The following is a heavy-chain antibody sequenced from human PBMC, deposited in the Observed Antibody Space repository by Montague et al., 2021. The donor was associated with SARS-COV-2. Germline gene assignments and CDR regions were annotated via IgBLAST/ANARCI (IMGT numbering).Heavy chain of an antibody. CDR2: INHSGST. D-gene: IGHD6-19*01. CDR1: GGSFSDYH. V-gene: IGHV4-34*01. Sequence: SETLSLTCAMYGGSFSDYHWSWIRQPPGKGLEWIGEINHSGSTNYNPSLKSRVTISIDTSKRQFSLKLSSVTAADTAVYYCARGSRQWLVRPPHYYYFDYWGQGTLVTVSS. CDR3: ARGSRQWLVRPPHYYYFDY. J-gene: IGHJ4*02.